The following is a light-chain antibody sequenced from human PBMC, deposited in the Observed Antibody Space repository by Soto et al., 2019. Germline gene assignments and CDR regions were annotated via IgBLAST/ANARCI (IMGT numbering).Light chain of an antibody. J-gene: IGKJ1*01. CDR1: QSLLHSNGYNY. V-gene: IGKV2-28*01. CDR3: MQALQTPWT. Sequence: DIVMTQSPLSLPVTPGEPASISCRSSQSLLHSNGYNYLDWYLQKPGQSPQLLIYLGFNRASGVSDRFGGSGSGTDFTLKISRVEAEDVGVYYCMQALQTPWTFGQGTKVEIK. CDR2: LGF.